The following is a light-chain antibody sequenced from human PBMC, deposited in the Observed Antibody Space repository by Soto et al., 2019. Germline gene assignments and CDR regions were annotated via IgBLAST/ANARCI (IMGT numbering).Light chain of an antibody. CDR2: GNS. J-gene: IGLJ7*01. CDR3: QSYDSSLSGAV. Sequence: QSVLTQPPSVSGAPGQRVTISCSGSSSNIGAGYDVHWYQQLPGTAPKLLIYGNSNRPSGVPDRFSGSKSGTSASLAITGLQAEDESHYYCQSYDSSLSGAVFGGGTQLPVL. CDR1: SSNIGAGYD. V-gene: IGLV1-40*01.